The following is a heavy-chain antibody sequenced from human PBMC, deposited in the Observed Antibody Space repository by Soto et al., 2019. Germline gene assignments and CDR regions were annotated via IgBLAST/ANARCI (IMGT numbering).Heavy chain of an antibody. V-gene: IGHV3-21*06. Sequence: GGSLRLSCSASGFTFSDENMSWVRQVPGKGLEWVSGISGGGSYIFYADSVQGRFSISRDNPKNSLFLEMNSLRVEDTAVYYCARDSDCHSTSCFFPPHVWGQGTTVTVSS. J-gene: IGHJ6*02. CDR3: ARDSDCHSTSCFFPPHV. CDR1: GFTFSDEN. D-gene: IGHD2-2*01. CDR2: ISGGGSYI.